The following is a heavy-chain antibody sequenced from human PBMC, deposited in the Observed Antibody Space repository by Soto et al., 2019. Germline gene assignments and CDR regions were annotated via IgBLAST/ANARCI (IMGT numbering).Heavy chain of an antibody. V-gene: IGHV4-4*02. D-gene: IGHD3-10*01. Sequence: QVHLQESGPGLVKPSGTLSLTCAVSGASIGSGGWWSWVRQPPGKGLEWIAEVFHDGNTNYSPSLKSSLTIAAAKSQNQFSLNVYSLTAADTAVYYCSAHEGWTGPDHWGQGTLVTVSS. CDR2: VFHDGNT. CDR3: SAHEGWTGPDH. CDR1: GASIGSGGW. J-gene: IGHJ5*02.